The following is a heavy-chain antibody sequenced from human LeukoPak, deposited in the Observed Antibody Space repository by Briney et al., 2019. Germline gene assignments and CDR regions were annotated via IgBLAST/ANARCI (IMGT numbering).Heavy chain of an antibody. CDR1: GGSISSGGYY. CDR2: IHYTGST. V-gene: IGHV4-31*03. J-gene: IGHJ2*01. CDR3: ARDPATWYFDL. Sequence: SETLSLTCTVSGGSISSGGYYWSWIRQHPGKGLEWIGYIHYTGSTSYNPSLKSRVTISVDTSKSQFPLNLSSVTAADTALYYCARDPATWYFDLWGRGTLVTVSS.